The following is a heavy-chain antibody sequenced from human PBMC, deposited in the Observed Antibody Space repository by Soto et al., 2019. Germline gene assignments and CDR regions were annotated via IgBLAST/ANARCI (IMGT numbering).Heavy chain of an antibody. Sequence: GASVKVSCKASGYTFTSYGISWVRQAPGQGLEWMGWISAYNGNTNYAQKLQGRVTITTDTSTSTAYMELRSLRSDDTAVYYCARDSIAAAGTPTLSYWGQGTLVTVSS. J-gene: IGHJ4*02. CDR2: ISAYNGNT. D-gene: IGHD6-13*01. V-gene: IGHV1-18*01. CDR1: GYTFTSYG. CDR3: ARDSIAAAGTPTLSY.